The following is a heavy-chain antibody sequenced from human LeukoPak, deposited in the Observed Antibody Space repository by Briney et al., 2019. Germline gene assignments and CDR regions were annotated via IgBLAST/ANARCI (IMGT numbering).Heavy chain of an antibody. CDR2: VRSRAYGGTP. Sequence: PGGSLRLSCIASGFTFGDYAMDWVRQAPGKGLEWVGFVRSRAYGGTPEYGASVKGRFTISRDDSKAVAYLHMNSLTAEDTAVYFCTTEGAAGPTKFEYWGQGTLVTVSS. D-gene: IGHD2-8*01. CDR3: TTEGAAGPTKFEY. CDR1: GFTFGDYA. J-gene: IGHJ4*02. V-gene: IGHV3-49*04.